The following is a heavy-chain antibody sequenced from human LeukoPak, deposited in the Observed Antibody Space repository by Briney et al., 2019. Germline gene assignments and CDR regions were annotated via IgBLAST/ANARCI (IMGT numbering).Heavy chain of an antibody. CDR3: AKMGTYYGNTNYYYGMDV. CDR1: GFTFSSYG. J-gene: IGHJ6*02. D-gene: IGHD3-10*01. V-gene: IGHV3-30*18. CDR2: ISYDGSNK. Sequence: GGSLRLSCAASGFTFSSYGMRWVRLAPGKGLEWVAVISYDGSNKYYADSVKGRFTISRDNSKNTLYVQLNSLRAEDTAVYYCAKMGTYYGNTNYYYGMDVWGQGTTVTVSS.